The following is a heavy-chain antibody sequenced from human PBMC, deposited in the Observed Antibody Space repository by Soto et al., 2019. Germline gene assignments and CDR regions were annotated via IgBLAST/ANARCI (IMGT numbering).Heavy chain of an antibody. D-gene: IGHD5-18*01. CDR1: GYTFTSYS. CDR3: ASDVGYGLIDY. J-gene: IGHJ4*02. V-gene: IGHV1-18*01. Sequence: QVQLVQSGAEVKKPGASVKVSCKASGYTFTSYSISWVRQAPGQGLEWMGWISAYNGNTYHARKLQGRVTMTTDTSTSPAYMELRSLRSDDTAVYYCASDVGYGLIDYWGQGTLVTVSS. CDR2: ISAYNGNT.